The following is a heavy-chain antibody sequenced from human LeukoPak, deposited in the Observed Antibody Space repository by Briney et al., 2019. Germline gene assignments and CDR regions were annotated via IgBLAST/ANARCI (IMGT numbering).Heavy chain of an antibody. Sequence: GESLKISCEGSGYRFTTYWIAWVRQMPGKGLEWMGIIYPGDSDTRYSASFQGQGTISADKSTSTAYLQWSSLKASDTAIYYCARPNGGVGHFEYWGQGTPVTVSS. D-gene: IGHD3-3*01. CDR3: ARPNGGVGHFEY. CDR2: IYPGDSDT. CDR1: GYRFTTYW. V-gene: IGHV5-51*01. J-gene: IGHJ4*02.